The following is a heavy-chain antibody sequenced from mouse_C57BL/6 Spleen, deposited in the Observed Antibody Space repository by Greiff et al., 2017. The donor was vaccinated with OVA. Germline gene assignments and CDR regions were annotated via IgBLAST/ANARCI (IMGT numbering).Heavy chain of an antibody. D-gene: IGHD1-1*01. J-gene: IGHJ2*01. CDR1: GYTFTSYW. Sequence: QVQLQQPGAELVKPGASVKLSCKASGYTFTSYWMHWVKQRPGQGLEWIGMIHPNSSSTNYNEKFKSKATLTVDKSSSTAYMQLSSLTSEDSAVYYCARYYGSRGGYFDYWGQGTTLTVSS. CDR2: IHPNSSST. CDR3: ARYYGSRGGYFDY. V-gene: IGHV1-64*01.